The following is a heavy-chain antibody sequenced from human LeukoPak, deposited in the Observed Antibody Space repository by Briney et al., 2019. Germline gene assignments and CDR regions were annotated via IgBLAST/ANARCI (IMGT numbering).Heavy chain of an antibody. CDR3: TYYDFWSGFGPY. D-gene: IGHD3-3*01. J-gene: IGHJ3*01. CDR1: GYTFTGYY. V-gene: IGHV1-2*02. Sequence: EASVKVSCKASGYTFTGYYMHWVRQAPGQGLEWMGWINPNSGGTNYAQKFQGRVTMTRDTSISTAYMELSRLRSDDTAVYYCTYYDFWSGFGPYWGQGTMATVSS. CDR2: INPNSGGT.